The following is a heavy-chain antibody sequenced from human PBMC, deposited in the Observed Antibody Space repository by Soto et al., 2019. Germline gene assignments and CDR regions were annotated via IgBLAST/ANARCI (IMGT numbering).Heavy chain of an antibody. CDR3: AREADYDSSGYYYFY. V-gene: IGHV1-69*13. J-gene: IGHJ4*02. CDR1: GGTFSSYT. CDR2: IIPIFGTA. Sequence: SVKVSCKTSGGTFSSYTISWVRQAPGQGLEWMGGIIPIFGTANYAQKFQGRVXITADESTRTGDIELRSLRSEDTAVYYCAREADYDSSGYYYFYWGQGTLVTVSS. D-gene: IGHD3-22*01.